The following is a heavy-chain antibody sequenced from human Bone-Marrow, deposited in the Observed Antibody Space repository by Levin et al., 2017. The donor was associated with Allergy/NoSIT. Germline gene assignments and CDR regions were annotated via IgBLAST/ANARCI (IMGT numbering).Heavy chain of an antibody. Sequence: GASVKVSCKASGYTFTSYYMHWVRQAPGQGLEWMGIINPSGGSTSYAQKFQGRVTMTRDTSTSTVYMELSSLRSEDTAVYYCARGPTPAAAPLRGEYGMDVWGQGTTVTVSS. V-gene: IGHV1-46*01. CDR3: ARGPTPAAAPLRGEYGMDV. J-gene: IGHJ6*02. D-gene: IGHD6-13*01. CDR2: INPSGGST. CDR1: GYTFTSYY.